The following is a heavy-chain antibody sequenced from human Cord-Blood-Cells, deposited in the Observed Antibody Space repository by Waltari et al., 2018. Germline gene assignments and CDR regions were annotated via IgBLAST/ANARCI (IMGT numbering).Heavy chain of an antibody. V-gene: IGHV1-69*01. CDR3: ARGSDYYDSSGSYYFDY. J-gene: IGHJ4*02. Sequence: QVQLVQSGAEVKKPGSSVKVSCKASGGTFSSYAISWARQAPGQGLEWMGGIIPIFGTANYAQKFQGRVTITADESTSTAYMELSSLRSEDTAVYYCARGSDYYDSSGSYYFDYWGQGTLVTVSS. CDR1: GGTFSSYA. D-gene: IGHD3-22*01. CDR2: IIPIFGTA.